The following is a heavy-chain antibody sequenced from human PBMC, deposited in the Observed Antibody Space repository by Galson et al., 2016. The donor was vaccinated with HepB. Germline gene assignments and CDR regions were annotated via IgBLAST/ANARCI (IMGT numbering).Heavy chain of an antibody. J-gene: IGHJ6*02. CDR3: ARLKLPGGYYYAMDV. CDR2: IYPADSDT. CDR1: GYGFTSYW. D-gene: IGHD1-14*01. V-gene: IGHV5-51*01. Sequence: QSGAEVKKPGESLKISCKGSGYGFTSYWIGWVRQMPGKGLEWMGIIYPADSDTRYSPSFQGQVIISADKSISTAYLQWSSLKASDTAMYYCARLKLPGGYYYAMDVWGQGTTVTVSS.